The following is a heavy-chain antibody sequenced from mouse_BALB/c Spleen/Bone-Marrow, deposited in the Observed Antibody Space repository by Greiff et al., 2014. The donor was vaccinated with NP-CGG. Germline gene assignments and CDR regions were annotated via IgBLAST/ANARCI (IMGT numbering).Heavy chain of an antibody. CDR1: GFNIKDTY. J-gene: IGHJ2*01. Sequence: VQLKESGAELVKPGASVKLSCTASGFNIKDTYMHWVKQRPEQGLEWIGRIDPANGNTKYDPKFQGKATITADASSNTAYLQLSMLTSEDTAVYYCARYYYGSSYFDYWGQGTTLTVSS. D-gene: IGHD1-1*01. V-gene: IGHV14-3*02. CDR2: IDPANGNT. CDR3: ARYYYGSSYFDY.